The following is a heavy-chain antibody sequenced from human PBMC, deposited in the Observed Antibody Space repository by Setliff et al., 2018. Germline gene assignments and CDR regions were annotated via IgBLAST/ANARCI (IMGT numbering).Heavy chain of an antibody. CDR3: ARAGSAAAGRKGIFEY. Sequence: ASVKVSCKASGYPFTSYYMHWVRQAPGQGLEWMGIINPGGGSSSSTEKFQGRVTMTRDTSASTVYMEMGNLTSDDTAVYYCARAGSAAAGRKGIFEYWGQGSLVTVSS. J-gene: IGHJ4*02. CDR2: INPGGGSS. D-gene: IGHD6-13*01. V-gene: IGHV1-46*01. CDR1: GYPFTSYY.